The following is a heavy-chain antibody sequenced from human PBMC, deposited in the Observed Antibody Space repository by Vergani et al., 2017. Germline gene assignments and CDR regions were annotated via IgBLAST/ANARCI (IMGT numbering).Heavy chain of an antibody. CDR1: GGSISSDDFY. V-gene: IGHV4-30-4*01. CDR3: ARQKDYYMDV. Sequence: QLQLQESGPGLVKPSQTLSLTCTVSGGSISSDDFYWSWIRQPPGKGLEWIGYIHYSGTTYYNSSLKSRVSMSVATSKKQFSLKMNSVTAADTAVYYCARQKDYYMDVWGKGATVTVS. CDR2: IHYSGTT. J-gene: IGHJ6*03.